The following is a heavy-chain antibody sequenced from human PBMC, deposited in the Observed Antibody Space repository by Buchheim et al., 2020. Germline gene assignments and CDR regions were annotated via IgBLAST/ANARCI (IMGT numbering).Heavy chain of an antibody. Sequence: EEQLLESGGGLVQPGGSLRLSCAASGFTFSSYDMTWVRQAPGRGLEFVSHISGGGDDTHYADSVKGRFTTSRDNSKNTLYLEMSRLTVEDTAIYYCAKGEDQYYYYHMDVWGQGTT. CDR3: AKGEDQYYYYHMDV. V-gene: IGHV3-23*01. D-gene: IGHD2-2*01. CDR1: GFTFSSYD. CDR2: ISGGGDDT. J-gene: IGHJ6*02.